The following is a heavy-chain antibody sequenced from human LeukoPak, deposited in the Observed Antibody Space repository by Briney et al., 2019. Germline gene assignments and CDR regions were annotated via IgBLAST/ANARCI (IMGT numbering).Heavy chain of an antibody. CDR1: GASISSYY. CDR3: SRGQQWFDP. V-gene: IGHV4-59*08. J-gene: IGHJ5*02. Sequence: SETLSLTCTVSGASISSYYWSWIRQPPGKGLEWIAYISSSGSTKYIPSLKSRLTLSVDTSKNQFSLKLTSMTAADTAVYYCSRGQQWFDPWGQGTLVTVSS. CDR2: ISSSGST.